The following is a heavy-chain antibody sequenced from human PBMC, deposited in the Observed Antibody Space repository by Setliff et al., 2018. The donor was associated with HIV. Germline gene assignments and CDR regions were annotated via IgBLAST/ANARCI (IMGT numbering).Heavy chain of an antibody. V-gene: IGHV3-23*01. CDR1: GFNFNDYA. D-gene: IGHD2-15*01. Sequence: PGGSLRLSCAASGFNFNDYAMHWVRQAPGEGLEWVSAISGSGGSTYYADSVKGRFTISRDNSKNTMYLQMNSLRAEDTAVYYCAKAFVRYCSGGSCSDYWGQGTLVTVSS. CDR3: AKAFVRYCSGGSCSDY. J-gene: IGHJ4*02. CDR2: ISGSGGST.